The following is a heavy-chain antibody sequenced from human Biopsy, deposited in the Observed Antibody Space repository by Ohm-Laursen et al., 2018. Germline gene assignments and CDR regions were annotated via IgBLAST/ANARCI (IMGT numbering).Heavy chain of an antibody. CDR3: ARDGKRWDYSTYFSWHFDL. Sequence: SLRLSCAASGFTFSSYGMHWVRQAPGKGLEWVAVISYDDSGEYYADSLQGRFIISRDNPKNTVDLQMNSLRAEDTAVYFCARDGKRWDYSTYFSWHFDLWGRGTLVTVSS. V-gene: IGHV3-30*03. J-gene: IGHJ2*01. D-gene: IGHD4-11*01. CDR1: GFTFSSYG. CDR2: ISYDDSGE.